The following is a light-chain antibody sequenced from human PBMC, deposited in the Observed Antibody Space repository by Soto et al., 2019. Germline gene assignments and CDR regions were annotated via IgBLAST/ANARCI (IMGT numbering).Light chain of an antibody. CDR2: AAS. V-gene: IGKV1-27*01. J-gene: IGKJ5*01. Sequence: DIQMTQSPSSLSASVGDRVTITCRASQGISNYLAWYQQKPGKVPKLLIYAASTLQSGVPSRFSGSGSGTDLTLTISSLQPEDVATYYCQKYNSALSITFGQGTRLEIK. CDR1: QGISNY. CDR3: QKYNSALSIT.